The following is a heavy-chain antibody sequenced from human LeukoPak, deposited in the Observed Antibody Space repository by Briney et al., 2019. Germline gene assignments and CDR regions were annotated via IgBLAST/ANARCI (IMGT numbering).Heavy chain of an antibody. CDR3: ARVLETDCSGGSCYSGLDY. CDR1: GFTFSRYN. V-gene: IGHV3-21*01. Sequence: PGGSLRLSCAASGFTFSRYNMNWVRQAPGKGLEWVSSTSRTGNYIYYADSVKGRFTISRDNAQNSLFLQMNSLRVEDTAVYYCARVLETDCSGGSCYSGLDYWGQGTLVTVSS. J-gene: IGHJ4*02. D-gene: IGHD2-15*01. CDR2: TSRTGNYI.